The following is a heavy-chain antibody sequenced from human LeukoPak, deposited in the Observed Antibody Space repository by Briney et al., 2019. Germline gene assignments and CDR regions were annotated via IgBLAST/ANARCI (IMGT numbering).Heavy chain of an antibody. CDR3: ARAKSMIVVVSPFDY. CDR1: GFTFSSYS. CDR2: ISSSSSYI. J-gene: IGHJ4*02. V-gene: IGHV3-21*01. Sequence: GGSLRLSCAASGFTFSSYSMNWVRRAPGKGLEWVSSISSSSSYIYYADSVKGRFTISRDNAKNSLYLQMNSLRAEDTAVYYCARAKSMIVVVSPFDYWGQGTLVTVSS. D-gene: IGHD3-22*01.